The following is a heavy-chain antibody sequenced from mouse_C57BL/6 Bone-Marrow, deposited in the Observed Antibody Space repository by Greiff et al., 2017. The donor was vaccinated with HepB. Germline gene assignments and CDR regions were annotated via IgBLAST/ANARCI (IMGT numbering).Heavy chain of an antibody. CDR3: ARSLDYGPYYAMDY. V-gene: IGHV1-81*01. J-gene: IGHJ4*01. CDR2: IYPRSGNT. D-gene: IGHD1-1*02. CDR1: GYTFTSYG. Sequence: QVQLQQSGAELARPGASVKLSCKASGYTFTSYGISWVKQRTGQGLEWIGEIYPRSGNTFYNEKFKGKATLTADKSSSTAYMELRSLTSEDSAVYVCARSLDYGPYYAMDYWGQGTSVTVSS.